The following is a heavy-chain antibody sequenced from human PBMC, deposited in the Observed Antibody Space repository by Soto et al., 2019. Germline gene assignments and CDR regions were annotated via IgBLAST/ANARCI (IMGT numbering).Heavy chain of an antibody. D-gene: IGHD3-22*01. Sequence: PSETLSLTCTVSGGSISSFYWSWIRQPPGKGLEWIGYIYYSGSTNYNPSLKSRVTISVDTSKNQFSLKLSSVTAADTAVYYCARGGYYDSSGYSSFDYWGQGTLVTVSS. CDR2: IYYSGST. CDR3: ARGGYYDSSGYSSFDY. V-gene: IGHV4-59*01. J-gene: IGHJ4*02. CDR1: GGSISSFY.